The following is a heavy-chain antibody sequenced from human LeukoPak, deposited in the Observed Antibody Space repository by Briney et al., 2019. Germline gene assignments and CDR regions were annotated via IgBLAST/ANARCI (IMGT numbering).Heavy chain of an antibody. J-gene: IGHJ4*02. V-gene: IGHV4-61*01. D-gene: IGHD6-19*01. CDR3: VRTRKYSSGLFDY. Sequence: PSETLSLTCTVSGGSVSSGSYYWSWIRQPPGKGLEWIGYIYYSGSTNYNPSLKSRVTISVDTSKNQFSLKLSSVTAADTAVYYCVRTRKYSSGLFDYWGQGTLVTVSS. CDR2: IYYSGST. CDR1: GGSVSSGSYY.